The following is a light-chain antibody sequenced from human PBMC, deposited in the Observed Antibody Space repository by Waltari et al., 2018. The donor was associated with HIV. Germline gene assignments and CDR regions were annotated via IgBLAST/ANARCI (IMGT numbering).Light chain of an antibody. V-gene: IGKV1-39*01. CDR1: QSISSY. J-gene: IGKJ2*01. CDR3: QQSYSTPYT. Sequence: DIQMTQSPSSLSASVGDRVTITCRASQSISSYLNWYQQKPGKAPKLLIYAASSLQSGVPSMFSGSGSGTDFTLTISSLQPEVFATYYCQQSYSTPYTFGQGTKLEIK. CDR2: AAS.